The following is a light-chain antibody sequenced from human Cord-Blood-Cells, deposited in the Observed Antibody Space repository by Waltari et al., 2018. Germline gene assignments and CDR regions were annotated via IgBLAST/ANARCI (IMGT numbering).Light chain of an antibody. CDR2: GAS. CDR1: RSVSSSY. Sequence: ELVLSQPPATLALSLWERAPPSCRASRSVSSSYLAWYQQKTGQAPRLLIYGASSRATGIPARSSGSGSGTDFTLTISRLEAEDFAVYYCQQYGSSPPFTFGPGTKVDIK. J-gene: IGKJ3*01. CDR3: QQYGSSPPFT. V-gene: IGKV3-20*01.